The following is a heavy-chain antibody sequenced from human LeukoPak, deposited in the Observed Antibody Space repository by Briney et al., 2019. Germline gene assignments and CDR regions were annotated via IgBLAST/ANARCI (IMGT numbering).Heavy chain of an antibody. V-gene: IGHV1-69*04. J-gene: IGHJ4*02. CDR1: GGTFSSYA. D-gene: IGHD3-3*01. CDR3: ARALDDFWSGTLDY. CDR2: IIPILGIA. Sequence: GASVKASCKASGGTFSSYAISWVRQAPGQGLEWMGRIIPILGIANYAQKFQGRVTITADKSTSTAYMELSSLRSEDTAVYYCARALDDFWSGTLDYWGQGTLVTVSS.